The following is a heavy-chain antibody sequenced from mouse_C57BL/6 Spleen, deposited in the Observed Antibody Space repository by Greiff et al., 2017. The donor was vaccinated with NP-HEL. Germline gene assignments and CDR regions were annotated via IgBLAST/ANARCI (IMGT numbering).Heavy chain of an antibody. CDR2: ISYDGSN. CDR3: AREHYGWAY. V-gene: IGHV3-6*01. Sequence: EVKLMESGPGLVKPSQSLSLTCSVTGYSITSGYYWYWLRQCPGNKLEWMGYISYDGSNNYNPSLKNRISITLATSKNQFFLKLNSVTTEDTATYYCAREHYGWAYWGQGTLVTVSA. D-gene: IGHD1-1*01. CDR1: GYSITSGYY. J-gene: IGHJ3*01.